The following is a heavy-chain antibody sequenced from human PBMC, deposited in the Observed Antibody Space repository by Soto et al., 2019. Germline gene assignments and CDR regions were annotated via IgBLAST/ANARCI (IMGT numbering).Heavy chain of an antibody. J-gene: IGHJ4*02. CDR2: MSYDGSNK. CDR1: GFTFSSYA. D-gene: IGHD3-16*01. V-gene: IGHV3-30-3*01. Sequence: QVQLVESGGGVVQPGRSLRLSCAASGFTFSSYAMHWVRRAPGKGLEWMAVMSYDGSNKYYADSVKGRFTISRDNSRNTLYLQMNSLSPEDTALYYYARDGGAYWGQGTLVIVSS. CDR3: ARDGGAY.